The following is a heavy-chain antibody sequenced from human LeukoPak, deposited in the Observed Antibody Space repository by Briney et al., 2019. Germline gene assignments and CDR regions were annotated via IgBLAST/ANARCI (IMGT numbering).Heavy chain of an antibody. J-gene: IGHJ4*02. CDR2: IIPILGIA. CDR3: ARDPAELQGY. CDR1: GYTFTGYY. Sequence: SVKVSCKASGYTFTGYYMHWVRQAPGQGLEWMGRIIPILGIANYAQKFQGRVTITADKSTSTAYMELSSLRSEDTAVYYCARDPAELQGYWGQGTLVTVSS. D-gene: IGHD1-7*01. V-gene: IGHV1-69*04.